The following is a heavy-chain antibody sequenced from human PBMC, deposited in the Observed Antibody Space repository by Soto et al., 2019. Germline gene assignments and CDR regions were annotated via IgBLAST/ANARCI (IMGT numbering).Heavy chain of an antibody. CDR3: ARVPPGDSYGFYYYGMDV. V-gene: IGHV4-4*02. CDR2: IYHSGST. J-gene: IGHJ6*02. CDR1: GGSISSSNW. Sequence: SETLSLTCAVSGGSISSSNWWSWVRQPPGKGLEWIGEIYHSGSTNYNPSLKSRVTISVDKSKNQFSLKLSSVTAADTAVYYCARVPPGDSYGFYYYGMDVWGQGTTVTVSS. D-gene: IGHD5-18*01.